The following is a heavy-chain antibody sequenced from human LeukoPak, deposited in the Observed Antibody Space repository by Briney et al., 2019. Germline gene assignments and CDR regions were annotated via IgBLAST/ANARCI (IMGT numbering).Heavy chain of an antibody. D-gene: IGHD5-24*01. J-gene: IGHJ4*02. Sequence: HTGGSLRLSCAASGFTVSSNYMSWVRQAPGKGLEWVSVIYSGGSTYYADSVKGRFTISRDNSKNTLYLQMNSLRAEDTAVYYCARGRDGYKRGFDYWGQGTLVTVSS. CDR1: GFTVSSNY. CDR2: IYSGGST. CDR3: ARGRDGYKRGFDY. V-gene: IGHV3-66*01.